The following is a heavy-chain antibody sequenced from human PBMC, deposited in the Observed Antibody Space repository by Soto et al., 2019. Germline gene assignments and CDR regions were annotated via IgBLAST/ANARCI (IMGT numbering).Heavy chain of an antibody. CDR1: GFTFSSYG. D-gene: IGHD2-15*01. V-gene: IGHV3-33*01. CDR3: ARDCCSGGSPRYYGMDV. J-gene: IGHJ6*02. Sequence: PGGSLRLSCAASGFTFSSYGMHWVRQAPGKGLEWVAVIWYDGSNKYYADSVKGRFTISRDNSKNTLYLQMNSLRAEDTAVYYCARDCCSGGSPRYYGMDVWGQGTTVTVSS. CDR2: IWYDGSNK.